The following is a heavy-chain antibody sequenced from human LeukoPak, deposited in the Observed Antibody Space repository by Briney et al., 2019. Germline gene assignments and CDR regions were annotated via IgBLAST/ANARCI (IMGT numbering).Heavy chain of an antibody. D-gene: IGHD5-18*01. CDR3: AGNTYGLNRGDY. CDR2: INTDGRNA. Sequence: PGGSLRLSCAASGFTFYDYAMHWVRQAPGKGLVWVSRINTDGRNAEYADFVKGRFTISRDNAKNTLYLQMNSLRAEDTAVYYCAGNTYGLNRGDYWGQGTLVTVSS. V-gene: IGHV3-74*03. J-gene: IGHJ4*02. CDR1: GFTFYDYA.